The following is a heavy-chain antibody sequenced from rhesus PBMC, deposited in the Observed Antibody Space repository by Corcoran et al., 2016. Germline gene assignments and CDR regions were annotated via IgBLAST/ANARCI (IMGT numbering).Heavy chain of an antibody. V-gene: IGHV4-160*01. J-gene: IGHJ4*01. CDR3: ARNGLAAKVDY. CDR1: GGSISSNY. D-gene: IGHD4-29*01. CDR2: IFVRGGST. Sequence: QVQLQESGPGLVKPSETLSLTCAVSGGSISSNYWSWIRQPPGKGLGWIGRIFVRGGSTDYNPSLKGRVTISPDTSKNQFSLKLSSVTAADTAVYYCARNGLAAKVDYWGQGVLVTVSS.